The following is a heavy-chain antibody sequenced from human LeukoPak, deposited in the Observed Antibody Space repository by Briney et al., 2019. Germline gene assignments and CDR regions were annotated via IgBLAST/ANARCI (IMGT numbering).Heavy chain of an antibody. CDR1: GFTFRNYI. CDR2: IGGGGDVT. V-gene: IGHV3-23*01. D-gene: IGHD6-13*01. J-gene: IGHJ4*02. Sequence: PGGSLRLSCTVSGFTFRNYIMTRVRLSPGKGLEWVSSIGGGGDVTFYADSVKGRFRTTRDDSRSTLYLQMDSLRVDDTGVYYCANWGGTESIGTTWYGPLDYWGQGTQVTVSS. CDR3: ANWGGTESIGTTWYGPLDY.